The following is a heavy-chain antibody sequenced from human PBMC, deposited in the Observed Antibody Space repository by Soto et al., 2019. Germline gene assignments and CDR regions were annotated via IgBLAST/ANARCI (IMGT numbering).Heavy chain of an antibody. Sequence: SETLSLTCTVSGGSISSYYWSWIRQPAGKGLEWIGRIYTSGSTNYNPSLKSRVTMPVDTSKNQFSLKLSSVTAADTAVYYCARNPYDYVWGSYYYYYHGMDVWGQGTTVTVSS. J-gene: IGHJ6*02. D-gene: IGHD3-16*01. CDR1: GGSISSYY. V-gene: IGHV4-4*07. CDR3: ARNPYDYVWGSYYYYYHGMDV. CDR2: IYTSGST.